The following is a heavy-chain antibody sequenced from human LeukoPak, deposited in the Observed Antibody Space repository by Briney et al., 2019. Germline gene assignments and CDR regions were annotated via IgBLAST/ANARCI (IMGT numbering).Heavy chain of an antibody. CDR2: IYYSGST. CDR1: GGSISSYY. J-gene: IGHJ6*02. V-gene: IGHV4-59*08. CDR3: ARTSAIAVAGTVAGRYYYYGMDV. D-gene: IGHD6-19*01. Sequence: SETLSLTCTVSGGSISSYYWSWIRQPPGKGLEWIGYIYYSGSTNYNPSLKSRVTISVDTSKNQFSLKLSPVTAADTAVYYCARTSAIAVAGTVAGRYYYYGMDVWGQGTTVTVSS.